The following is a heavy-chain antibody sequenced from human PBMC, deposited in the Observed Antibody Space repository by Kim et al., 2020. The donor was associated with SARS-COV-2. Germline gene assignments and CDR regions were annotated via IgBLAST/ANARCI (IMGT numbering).Heavy chain of an antibody. CDR2: ITWNSATI. V-gene: IGHV3-9*01. D-gene: IGHD3-10*01. CDR3: AKDLYGSGSYYYFYGMDV. CDR1: GFTFGDYA. Sequence: GGSLRLSCAASGFTFGDYAMHWVRQAPGKGLEWVSGITWNSATIGYADSVKGRFTISRDNAKNSLFLQMNSLRAEDTAVYYCAKDLYGSGSYYYFYGMDVWGQGTTVTVSS. J-gene: IGHJ6*02.